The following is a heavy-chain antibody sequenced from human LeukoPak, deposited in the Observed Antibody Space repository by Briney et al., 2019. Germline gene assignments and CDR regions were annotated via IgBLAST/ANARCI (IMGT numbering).Heavy chain of an antibody. CDR1: GFIFSSNY. D-gene: IGHD6-13*01. V-gene: IGHV3-66*01. J-gene: IGHJ4*02. CDR2: IYSGGST. CDR3: ARDRAGVFDY. Sequence: GGSLRLSCGASGFIFSSNYMSWVRQAPGKGLEWVSVIYSGGSTYYADSVKGRFTISRDNSKNTLYLQMNSLRAEDTAVYYCARDRAGVFDYWGQGTLVTVSS.